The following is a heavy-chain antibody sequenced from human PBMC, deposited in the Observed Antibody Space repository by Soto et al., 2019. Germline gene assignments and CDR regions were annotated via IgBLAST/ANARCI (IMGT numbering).Heavy chain of an antibody. D-gene: IGHD4-17*01. Sequence: GASVKVSCKASGGTFSSYAISWVRQAPGQGLEWMGGIIPIFGTANYAQRFQGRVTITADESTSTAYMELSSLRSEDTAVYYCARGSRLYGDLRSNWFDPWGQGTLVTVSS. J-gene: IGHJ5*02. CDR3: ARGSRLYGDLRSNWFDP. CDR2: IIPIFGTA. CDR1: GGTFSSYA. V-gene: IGHV1-69*13.